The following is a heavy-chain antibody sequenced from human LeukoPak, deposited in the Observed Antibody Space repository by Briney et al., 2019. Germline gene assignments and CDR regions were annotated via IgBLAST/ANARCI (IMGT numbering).Heavy chain of an antibody. CDR2: IYYSGST. CDR1: GGSISSYY. Sequence: PSETLSLTCTVSGGSISSYYWSWIRQPPGKGLEWIGYIYYSGSTNYNPSLKSRVSISVDTSKNQFSLKLRSVTAADTAVYYCARPNSPFLCNDAFDIWGQGTMVTVSS. CDR3: ARPNSPFLCNDAFDI. J-gene: IGHJ3*02. D-gene: IGHD2-8*01. V-gene: IGHV4-59*08.